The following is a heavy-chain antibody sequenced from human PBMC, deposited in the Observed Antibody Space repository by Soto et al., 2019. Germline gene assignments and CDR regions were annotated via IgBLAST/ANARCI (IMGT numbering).Heavy chain of an antibody. V-gene: IGHV1-69*01. J-gene: IGHJ4*01. CDR2: IIPIFGTA. D-gene: IGHD4-17*01. Sequence: QVQLVQSGAEVKKPGSSVKVSCKASGGTFSSYAISWVRQAPGQGLEWMGGIIPIFGTANDAQKFQGRVTITADESTSTAYMELSSLISEDTAVYYCAREHLTLTTVTYFDYWGHGTLVTVSS. CDR1: GGTFSSYA. CDR3: AREHLTLTTVTYFDY.